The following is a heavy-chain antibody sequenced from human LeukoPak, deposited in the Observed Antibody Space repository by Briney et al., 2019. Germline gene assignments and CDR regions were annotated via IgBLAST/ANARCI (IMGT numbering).Heavy chain of an antibody. V-gene: IGHV1-24*01. CDR3: ATDLSYTTNWFDP. CDR1: GYTLTELS. J-gene: IGHJ5*02. Sequence: ASVKVSCKVSGYTLTELSMHWVRQAPGKGLEWMGGFDPEDGETIYAQKFQGRVTMTEDTSTDTAYMELSSLRSEDTAVYYCATDLSYTTNWFDPWAREPWSPSPQ. CDR2: FDPEDGET. D-gene: IGHD2-2*02.